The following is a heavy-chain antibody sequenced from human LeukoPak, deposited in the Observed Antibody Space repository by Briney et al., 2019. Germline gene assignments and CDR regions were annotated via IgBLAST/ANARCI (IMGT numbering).Heavy chain of an antibody. CDR2: ISSSGSTI. Sequence: GGSLRLSCAASGFTFSSYEMNWVRQAPGKGLEWVSYISSSGSTIYYADSVKGRFTISRDNAKNSLYLQMNSLRAEDTAVYYCARGQDLQWLVLYYFDYWGQGTLVTVSS. J-gene: IGHJ4*02. CDR1: GFTFSSYE. CDR3: ARGQDLQWLVLYYFDY. V-gene: IGHV3-48*03. D-gene: IGHD6-19*01.